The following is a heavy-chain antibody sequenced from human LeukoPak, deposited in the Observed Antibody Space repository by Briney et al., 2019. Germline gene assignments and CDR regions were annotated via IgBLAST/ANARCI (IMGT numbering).Heavy chain of an antibody. CDR2: LSGSGITT. D-gene: IGHD6-19*01. J-gene: IGHJ4*01. V-gene: IGHV3-23*01. Sequence: PGESLRLSCAASGFTFSNSAMSWVRQAPGKGPEWVSTLSGSGITTYYADSVKGRFTISRDNSKNTLYLQMNSLRAEDTAVYYCAKGIYSSGWSYFDYWGHGTLVTVSS. CDR3: AKGIYSSGWSYFDY. CDR1: GFTFSNSA.